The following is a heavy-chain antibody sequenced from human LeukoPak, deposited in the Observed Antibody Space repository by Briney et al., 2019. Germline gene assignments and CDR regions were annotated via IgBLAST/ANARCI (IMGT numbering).Heavy chain of an antibody. J-gene: IGHJ4*02. CDR2: INHSGST. Sequence: SETLSLTCTVSGGSISSSSYYWGWIRQPPGKGLEWIGEINHSGSTNYNPSLKSRVTISVDTSKNQFSLKLSSVTAADTAVYYCARAGATLPDYWGQGTLVTVSS. D-gene: IGHD1-26*01. CDR1: GGSISSSSYY. CDR3: ARAGATLPDY. V-gene: IGHV4-39*07.